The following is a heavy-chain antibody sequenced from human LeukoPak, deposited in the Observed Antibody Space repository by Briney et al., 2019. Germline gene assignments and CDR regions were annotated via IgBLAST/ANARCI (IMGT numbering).Heavy chain of an antibody. CDR1: GFTFSSYA. J-gene: IGHJ4*02. CDR3: ARGPLRYFDWSTTFDY. D-gene: IGHD3-9*01. Sequence: GGSLRLSCAASGFTFSSYAMHWVRQAPGKGLEWVAVISYDGSNKYYADSVKGRFTISRDNSKNTLYLQMNSLRAEDTAVYYCARGPLRYFDWSTTFDYWGQGTLVTVSS. CDR2: ISYDGSNK. V-gene: IGHV3-30-3*01.